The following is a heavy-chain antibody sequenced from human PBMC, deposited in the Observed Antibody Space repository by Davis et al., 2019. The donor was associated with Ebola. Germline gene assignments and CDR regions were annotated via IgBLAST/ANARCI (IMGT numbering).Heavy chain of an antibody. V-gene: IGHV3-30*04. J-gene: IGHJ4*02. CDR1: GFTFSSYA. CDR3: ARDFRSRGYSYGFFDY. Sequence: GESLKISCAASGFTFSSYAMHWVRQAPGKGLEWVAVISYDGSNKYYADSVKGRFTISRDNAKNSLYLQMNSLRAEDTAVYYCARDFRSRGYSYGFFDYWGQGTLVTVSS. D-gene: IGHD5-18*01. CDR2: ISYDGSNK.